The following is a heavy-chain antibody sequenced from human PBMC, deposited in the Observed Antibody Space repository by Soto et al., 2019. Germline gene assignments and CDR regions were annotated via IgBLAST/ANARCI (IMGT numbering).Heavy chain of an antibody. CDR1: GYTFTSYG. D-gene: IGHD3-22*01. CDR2: ISAYNGNT. Sequence: ASVKVSCKASGYTFTSYGISWVRQAPGQGLEWMGWISAYNGNTNYAQKLQGRVTMTTDTSTSTAYMELRSLRSDDTAVYYCARNAGRRYYDSSGFDICGQRTMVTVSS. V-gene: IGHV1-18*04. J-gene: IGHJ3*02. CDR3: ARNAGRRYYDSSGFDI.